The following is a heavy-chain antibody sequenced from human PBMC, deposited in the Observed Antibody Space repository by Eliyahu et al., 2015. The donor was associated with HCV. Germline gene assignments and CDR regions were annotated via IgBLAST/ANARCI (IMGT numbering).Heavy chain of an antibody. J-gene: IGHJ4*01. V-gene: IGHV3-23*01. CDR1: GLTFSNFA. CDR2: ISGSGRSI. Sequence: EVQVSESGGGLVQPGGSLXLSCXAXGLTFSNFAMSWVRQAPGKGLEWISGISGSGRSIYYTDSVKGRFTISRDNSQNTLYLQMNSLRAEDTALYYCAKAKGAGSHVTYCFD. D-gene: IGHD3-10*01. CDR3: AKAKGAGSHVTYCFD.